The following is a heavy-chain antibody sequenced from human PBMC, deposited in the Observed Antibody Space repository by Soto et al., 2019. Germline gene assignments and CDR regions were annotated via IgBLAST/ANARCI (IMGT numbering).Heavy chain of an antibody. J-gene: IGHJ5*02. CDR3: ATQEVGGSYVYTFDP. V-gene: IGHV4-59*04. D-gene: IGHD1-26*01. CDR2: IYHSGST. CDR1: GGSIRSYY. Sequence: PSETLSLTCTVSGGSIRSYYWSWIRQSPGKGLEWIGYIYHSGSTYYNPSLKSRVTISVDRSKNQFSLKLSSVTAADTAVYYCATQEVGGSYVYTFDPWGQGTLVTVSS.